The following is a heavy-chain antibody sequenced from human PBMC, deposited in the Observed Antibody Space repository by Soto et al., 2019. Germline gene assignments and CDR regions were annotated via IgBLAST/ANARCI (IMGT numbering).Heavy chain of an antibody. CDR1: GFTFSRYG. CDR3: ASLTHPVPYDSSGYYF. V-gene: IGHV3-33*01. CDR2: IWYDGSNK. J-gene: IGHJ4*02. Sequence: GGSLRRSCAASGFTFSRYGMHWVRQAPGKGLEWVAVIWYDGSNKYYADSVKGRFTISRDNSKNTLYLQMNSLRAEDTAVYYCASLTHPVPYDSSGYYFGGQGTLVTVSS. D-gene: IGHD3-22*01.